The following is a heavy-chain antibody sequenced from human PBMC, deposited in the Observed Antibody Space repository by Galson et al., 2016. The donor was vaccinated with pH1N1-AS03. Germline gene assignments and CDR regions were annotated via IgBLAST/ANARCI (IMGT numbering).Heavy chain of an antibody. Sequence: SLRLSCAASGFTVSVNYMNWVRQAPGKGLEWVSVIYSDGSTYYADSVKGRFTISRDKSKNTLYLQMSSLRTEDTAAYYCARDPSSGSYYERDYWGQGTLVAVSS. CDR2: IYSDGST. J-gene: IGHJ4*02. D-gene: IGHD1-26*01. V-gene: IGHV3-66*02. CDR3: ARDPSSGSYYERDY. CDR1: GFTVSVNY.